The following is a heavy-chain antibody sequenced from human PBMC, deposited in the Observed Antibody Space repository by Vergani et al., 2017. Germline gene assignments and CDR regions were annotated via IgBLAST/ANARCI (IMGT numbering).Heavy chain of an antibody. CDR1: GGSVSSGSYY. D-gene: IGHD3-3*01. Sequence: QVQLQESGPGLVKPSETLSLTCTVSGGSVSSGSYYWSWIRQPAGKGLEWIGYIYYSGSTNYNPSLKSRVTMSVDTSKNQFSLKLSSVTAADTAVYYCARDGPRFGVDVWGKGTTVTVSS. V-gene: IGHV4-61*10. CDR3: ARDGPRFGVDV. CDR2: IYYSGST. J-gene: IGHJ6*04.